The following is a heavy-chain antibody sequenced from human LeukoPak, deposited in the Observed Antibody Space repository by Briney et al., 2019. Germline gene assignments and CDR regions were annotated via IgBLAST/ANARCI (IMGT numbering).Heavy chain of an antibody. D-gene: IGHD3-22*01. J-gene: IGHJ4*02. CDR1: GFTFSSYA. V-gene: IGHV3-23*01. CDR2: ISSNVGST. CDR3: AKKMIVND. Sequence: GGSLRLSCAASGFTFSSYAMSWVRQAPGKGLEWVSGISSNVGSTYYADSVKGRFTISRDNSKNTLYLQMNSLRVEDTAVYYCAKKMIVNDWGQGTLVTVSP.